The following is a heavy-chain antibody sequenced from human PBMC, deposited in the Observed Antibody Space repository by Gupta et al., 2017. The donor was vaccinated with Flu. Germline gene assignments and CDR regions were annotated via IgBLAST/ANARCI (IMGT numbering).Heavy chain of an antibody. CDR3: ARRDSGYELDY. V-gene: IGHV3-48*01. CDR2: IITSSSTI. Sequence: PFSSYSMNWARQAPVKGLEWVSYIITSSSTIYYADSVKGRFTISRDNAKNSLYLQMNSLRAEDTAVYYCARRDSGYELDYWGQGTLVTVSS. D-gene: IGHD5-12*01. CDR1: PFSSYS. J-gene: IGHJ4*02.